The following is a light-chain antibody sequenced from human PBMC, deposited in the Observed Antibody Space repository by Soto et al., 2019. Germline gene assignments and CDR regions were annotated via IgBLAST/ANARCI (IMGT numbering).Light chain of an antibody. J-gene: IGKJ1*01. V-gene: IGKV1-33*01. Sequence: DIQMTQSPSSLSASVGHRVPITCQGSQDISNYLNWYQQKPGKAPKLLIYDASNLETGVPSRFSGSGSGTEFTLTISSLQPDDFATYYCQHYKMYSPWTFGQGTKVDIK. CDR2: DAS. CDR1: QDISNY. CDR3: QHYKMYSPWT.